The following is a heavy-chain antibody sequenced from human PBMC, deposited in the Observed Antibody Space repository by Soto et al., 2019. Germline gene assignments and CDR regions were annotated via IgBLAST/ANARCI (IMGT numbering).Heavy chain of an antibody. CDR2: IWYDGSNK. J-gene: IGHJ4*02. V-gene: IGHV3-33*01. D-gene: IGHD3-16*01. CDR1: GFTFSSYV. CDR3: ARASTYDTLDY. Sequence: PGGSLRLSCAASGFTFSSYVMHWVRQAPGKGLEWVAVIWYDGSNKYYADSVKGRFTISRDNSKNTLYLQMNSLRAEDTAVYYCARASTYDTLDYWGQGTLVTVSS.